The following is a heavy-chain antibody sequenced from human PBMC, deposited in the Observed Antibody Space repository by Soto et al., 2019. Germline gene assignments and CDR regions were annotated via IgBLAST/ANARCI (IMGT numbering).Heavy chain of an antibody. V-gene: IGHV1-69*06. J-gene: IGHJ3*02. D-gene: IGHD3-3*01. Sequence: ASVKVSCKASGGTFSSYAISWVRQAPGQGLEWMGGIIPIFGTANYAQKFQGRVTITADKSTSTAYMELSSLRSEDTAVYYCARILGITICGVDHPHNAFDICGQGTMIAV. CDR3: ARILGITICGVDHPHNAFDI. CDR1: GGTFSSYA. CDR2: IIPIFGTA.